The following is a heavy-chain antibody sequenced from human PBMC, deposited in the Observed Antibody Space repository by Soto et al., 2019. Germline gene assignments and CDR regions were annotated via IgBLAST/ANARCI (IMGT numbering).Heavy chain of an antibody. V-gene: IGHV4-31*03. CDR3: ARGAPTYSNYLRAFYFDL. J-gene: IGHJ2*01. CDR1: GGSISSGGYY. Sequence: LSLTCTVSGGSISSGGYYWSWIRQHPGKGLEWIGYIYYSGSTYYNPSLKSRVTISVDTSKNQFSLKLSSVTAADTAVYYCARGAPTYSNYLRAFYFDLWGRGTLVTVSS. CDR2: IYYSGST. D-gene: IGHD4-4*01.